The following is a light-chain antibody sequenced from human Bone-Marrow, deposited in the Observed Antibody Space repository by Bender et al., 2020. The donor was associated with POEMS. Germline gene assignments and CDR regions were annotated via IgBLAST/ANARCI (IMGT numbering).Light chain of an antibody. CDR3: SSFTSSSTVL. CDR2: DVT. V-gene: IGLV2-14*03. CDR1: SGDIGGYNS. Sequence: QSALTQPASVSGSPGQSITIPCTGTSGDIGGYNSVSWYQHLPGKAPKLIICDVTNRPSGVSNRFSGSKSGNTASLTISGLQAEDEAHYYCSSFTSSSTVLFGGGTKLTVL. J-gene: IGLJ2*01.